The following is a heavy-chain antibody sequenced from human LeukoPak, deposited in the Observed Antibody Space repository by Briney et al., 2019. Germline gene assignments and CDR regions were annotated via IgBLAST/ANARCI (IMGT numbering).Heavy chain of an antibody. D-gene: IGHD1-14*01. Sequence: GGSLRLSCAASGSTFSNYWMHWVRQAPGKGLVWVSRIYTDGSSTNYADSVKGRFTISRDNAKNTLYLQMNSLRAEDTAVYYCARGASNRFDYWGQGTLVTVSS. CDR2: IYTDGSST. CDR3: ARGASNRFDY. J-gene: IGHJ4*02. CDR1: GSTFSNYW. V-gene: IGHV3-74*01.